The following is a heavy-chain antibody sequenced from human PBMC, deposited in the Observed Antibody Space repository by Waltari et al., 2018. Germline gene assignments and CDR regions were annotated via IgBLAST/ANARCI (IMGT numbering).Heavy chain of an antibody. D-gene: IGHD2-15*01. J-gene: IGHJ2*01. V-gene: IGHV3-7*01. CDR2: RKQDGSEI. Sequence: EVQLVESGGGLVQPGGSLRLSCAVSGFDFSSYWISWVGQVPGKGLELVANRKQDGSEIYYVDSVKGRFTISRDNAKNSLYLQMNSLRAEDTAMYYCARDGEYCSGDKCYSYWYFDLWGCGTLVTVSS. CDR1: GFDFSSYW. CDR3: ARDGEYCSGDKCYSYWYFDL.